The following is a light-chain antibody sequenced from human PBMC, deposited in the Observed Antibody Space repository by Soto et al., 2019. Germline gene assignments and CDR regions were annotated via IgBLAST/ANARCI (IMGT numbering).Light chain of an antibody. J-gene: IGKJ1*01. CDR2: TAS. CDR1: QSISSW. Sequence: DIQMTQSPSTLSASVGDRVTITCRASQSISSWLAWYQQKPGKAPKLLIYTASTLQSGVPSRFSGSGSGTDFTLTISSLQAEDFATYFCQQSYTTPQTFGQGTKVDI. V-gene: IGKV1-39*01. CDR3: QQSYTTPQT.